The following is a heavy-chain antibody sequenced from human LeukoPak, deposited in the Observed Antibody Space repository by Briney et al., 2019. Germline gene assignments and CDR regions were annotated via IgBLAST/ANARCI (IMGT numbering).Heavy chain of an antibody. CDR1: GGTFSSYT. D-gene: IGHD2-21*02. V-gene: IGHV1-69*01. J-gene: IGHJ6*03. CDR3: ASRGDPRGYYYYMDV. Sequence: SVKVSCKASGGTFSSYTISWVRQAPGQGLEWMGGIIPIFGTANYAQKFQGRVTITADESTSTAYMELSSLRSEDTAVYYCASRGDPRGYYYYMDVWGKGTTVTISS. CDR2: IIPIFGTA.